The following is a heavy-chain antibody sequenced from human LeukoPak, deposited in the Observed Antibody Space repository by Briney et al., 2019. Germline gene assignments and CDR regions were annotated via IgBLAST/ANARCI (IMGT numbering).Heavy chain of an antibody. CDR2: IIPIFGTA. CDR1: GGTFSSYA. V-gene: IGHV1-69*05. D-gene: IGHD2-2*01. J-gene: IGHJ5*02. Sequence: SVKVSCKASGGTFSSYAISWVRQAPGQGLEWMGGIIPIFGTANYAQKSQGRVTITTDESTSTAYMELSSLRSEDTAVSYCARTSYCSSTSCYWENWFDPWGQGTLVTVSS. CDR3: ARTSYCSSTSCYWENWFDP.